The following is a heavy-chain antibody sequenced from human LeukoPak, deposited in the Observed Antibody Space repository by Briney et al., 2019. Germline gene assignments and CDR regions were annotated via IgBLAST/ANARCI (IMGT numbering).Heavy chain of an antibody. CDR1: GFTFSSYG. J-gene: IGHJ4*02. V-gene: IGHV3-30*02. CDR3: ARGSDFWSGYLVY. Sequence: GGSLRLSCAASGFTFSSYGMHWVRQAPGKGLEWVAFIRYDGSNKYHADSVRGRFTISRDNSKNTLYLQMNSLRAEDTAVYYCARGSDFWSGYLVYWGQGTLVTVSS. CDR2: IRYDGSNK. D-gene: IGHD3-3*01.